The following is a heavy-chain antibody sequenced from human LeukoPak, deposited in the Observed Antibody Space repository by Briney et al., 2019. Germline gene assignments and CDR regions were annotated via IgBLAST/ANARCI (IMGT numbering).Heavy chain of an antibody. J-gene: IGHJ4*02. CDR2: ISYDGSNK. CDR3: ARDGFVAGATFFDY. Sequence: GGSLRLSCAASGFTFSSYAMHWVRQAPGKGLEWVAVISYDGSNKYYADSVKGRFTISRDNSKNTLYLQMNSLRAEDTAVYYCARDGFVAGATFFDYWGQGTLVTVSS. D-gene: IGHD1-26*01. CDR1: GFTFSSYA. V-gene: IGHV3-30-3*01.